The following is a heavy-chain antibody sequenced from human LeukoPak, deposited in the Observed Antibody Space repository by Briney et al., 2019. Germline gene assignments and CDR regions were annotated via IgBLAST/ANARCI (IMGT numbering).Heavy chain of an antibody. D-gene: IGHD3-3*01. J-gene: IGHJ4*02. Sequence: ASVKVSCTASGYTFTSYDINWVRQATGQGLEWMGWMNPNSGNTGYAQKFQGRVTMTRYTSISTAYMELSSLRSEDTAVYYCARGRRGLRFLEWLFSYWGQGTLVTVSS. CDR2: MNPNSGNT. CDR1: GYTFTSYD. CDR3: ARGRRGLRFLEWLFSY. V-gene: IGHV1-8*01.